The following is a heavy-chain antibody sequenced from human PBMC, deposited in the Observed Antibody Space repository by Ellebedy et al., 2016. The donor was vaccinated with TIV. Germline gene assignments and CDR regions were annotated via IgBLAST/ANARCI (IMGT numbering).Heavy chain of an antibody. CDR3: ASSVAAATRSDY. V-gene: IGHV3-49*04. D-gene: IGHD2-15*01. Sequence: GGSLRLSCAASGFTFTAYAMSWVRQASGKGLEWVGFIRSKWNGGTTEYAASVRGRFSISRDDSKNSLYLQMNSLKSEETAVYYCASSVAAATRSDYWGQGTLVTISS. J-gene: IGHJ4*02. CDR2: IRSKWNGGTT. CDR1: GFTFTAYA.